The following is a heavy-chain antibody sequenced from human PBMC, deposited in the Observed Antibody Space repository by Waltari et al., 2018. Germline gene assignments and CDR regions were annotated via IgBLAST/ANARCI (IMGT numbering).Heavy chain of an antibody. CDR1: GGSISSSSYY. D-gene: IGHD2-8*02. J-gene: IGHJ5*02. V-gene: IGHV4-39*01. CDR2: IYYSGST. Sequence: QLQLQESGPGLVKPSETLSLTCTVSGGSISSSSYYWGWIRQPPGKGLEWIGSIYYSGSTYYNPSLKRRVTIAVDTSKNQFSLKLSSVTAADTAVYYCARHWWCAGAATYWFDPWGQGTLVTVSS. CDR3: ARHWWCAGAATYWFDP.